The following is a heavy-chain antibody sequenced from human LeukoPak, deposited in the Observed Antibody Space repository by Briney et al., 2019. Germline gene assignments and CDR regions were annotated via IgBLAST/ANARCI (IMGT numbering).Heavy chain of an antibody. J-gene: IGHJ4*02. Sequence: PGESLKISCKGSGYSFTSYWIGWVRQMPGKGLEWMGNIYPGDSDTRYSPTFQGQATISADNSISTAYLQWSSLKASDTAMYYCARPNCSGGSCYPTPADYYGQGTLVTVSS. CDR2: IYPGDSDT. CDR1: GYSFTSYW. V-gene: IGHV5-51*01. CDR3: ARPNCSGGSCYPTPADY. D-gene: IGHD2-15*01.